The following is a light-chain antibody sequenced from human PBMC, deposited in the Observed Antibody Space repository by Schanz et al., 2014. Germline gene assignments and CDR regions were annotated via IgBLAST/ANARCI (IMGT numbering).Light chain of an antibody. CDR1: QSISSY. Sequence: DIQMTQSPSSLSASVGDRVTISCRASQSISSYLNWYQQKPGKAPKLLIYDASSLQGGVPSRFSGSGSGTDFTLTISSLQPEDFATYYCQQSYSTLYTFGQGTKLEIK. V-gene: IGKV1-39*01. CDR2: DAS. J-gene: IGKJ2*01. CDR3: QQSYSTLYT.